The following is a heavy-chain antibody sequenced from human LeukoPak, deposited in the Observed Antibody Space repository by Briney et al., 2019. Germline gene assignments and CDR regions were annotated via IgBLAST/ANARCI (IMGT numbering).Heavy chain of an antibody. V-gene: IGHV3-23*01. J-gene: IGHJ4*02. D-gene: IGHD3-10*01. Sequence: GGSLRLSCAASGFTFSSYAMSWVRQAPGKGLEWVSAISGSGGTTYYADSVKGRFTISRDNSKNTVYLQMNSLRAEDTAVYYCAKESTVYHYGYFYYWGQGTLVTVSS. CDR1: GFTFSSYA. CDR3: AKESTVYHYGYFYY. CDR2: ISGSGGTT.